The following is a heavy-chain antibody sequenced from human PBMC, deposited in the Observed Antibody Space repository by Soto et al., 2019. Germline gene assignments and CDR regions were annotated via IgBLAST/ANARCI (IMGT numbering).Heavy chain of an antibody. Sequence: GASVKVSCKASGYTFTSYGISWVRQAPGQGLEWMGWISAYNGNTNYAQKPQGRVTMTTDTSTSTAYMELRSLRSDDTAVYYCARVVKSGWYRYFRYWGQGTLVTVSS. CDR3: ARVVKSGWYRYFRY. CDR1: GYTFTSYG. V-gene: IGHV1-18*01. D-gene: IGHD6-19*01. CDR2: ISAYNGNT. J-gene: IGHJ4*02.